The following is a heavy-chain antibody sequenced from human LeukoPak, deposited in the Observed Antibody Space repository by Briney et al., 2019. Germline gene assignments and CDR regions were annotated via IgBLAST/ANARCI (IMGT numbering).Heavy chain of an antibody. Sequence: SQTLSLTCAISGDSVSTNNVAWNWIRQSPSRGLEWLGRTYYRSKWNNDYAVSVKSRITINPDTSKNQFSLQLSSVTPDGTALYYCARGRYSGFDLWGQGTMVTVSS. J-gene: IGHJ3*01. D-gene: IGHD2-15*01. CDR3: ARGRYSGFDL. CDR1: GDSVSTNNVA. V-gene: IGHV6-1*01. CDR2: TYYRSKWNN.